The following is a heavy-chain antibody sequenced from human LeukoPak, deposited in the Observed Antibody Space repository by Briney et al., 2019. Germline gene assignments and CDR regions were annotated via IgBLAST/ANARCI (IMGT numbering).Heavy chain of an antibody. J-gene: IGHJ4*02. CDR3: ARDPGYCTNGVCYTDRYYFDY. D-gene: IGHD2-8*01. V-gene: IGHV1-2*06. Sequence: GASVKVSCKASGYTFTGYYMHWVRQAPGQGLESMGRINPNSGGTNYAQKFQGRVTMTRDTSISTAYMELSRLRSDDTAVYYCARDPGYCTNGVCYTDRYYFDYWGQGTLVTVSS. CDR1: GYTFTGYY. CDR2: INPNSGGT.